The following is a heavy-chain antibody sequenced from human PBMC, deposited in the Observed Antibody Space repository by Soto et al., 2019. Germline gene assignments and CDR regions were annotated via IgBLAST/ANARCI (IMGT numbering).Heavy chain of an antibody. Sequence: GGSLRLSCAAFGFTFSSYWMHWVRQAPGKGLVWVSRINSDGSSTSYADSVKGRFTISRDNAKNTLYLQMNSLRAEDTAVYYCVRTSLVVAAATREDYRGQGNLVTVSS. V-gene: IGHV3-74*01. D-gene: IGHD2-15*01. J-gene: IGHJ4*02. CDR1: GFTFSSYW. CDR3: VRTSLVVAAATREDY. CDR2: INSDGSST.